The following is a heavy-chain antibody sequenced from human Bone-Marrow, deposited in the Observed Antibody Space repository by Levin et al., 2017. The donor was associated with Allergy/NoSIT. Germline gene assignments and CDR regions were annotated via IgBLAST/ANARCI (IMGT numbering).Heavy chain of an antibody. J-gene: IGHJ6*02. Sequence: GGSLRLSCVASGFTLDDYAMHWVRQAPGKGLEWVSGISWNSGSIGYADSVKGRFTISRDNAKNSLYLQMNSLRVEDTALYVCAKDGPPYDFWSGSYRGPYYAMDVWGQGTTVTVSS. CDR3: AKDGPPYDFWSGSYRGPYYAMDV. V-gene: IGHV3-9*01. D-gene: IGHD3-3*01. CDR2: ISWNSGSI. CDR1: GFTLDDYA.